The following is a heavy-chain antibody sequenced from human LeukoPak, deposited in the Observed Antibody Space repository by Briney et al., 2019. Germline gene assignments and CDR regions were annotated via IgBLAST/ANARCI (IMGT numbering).Heavy chain of an antibody. CDR3: ASTRSLAVTAPDDY. J-gene: IGHJ4*02. CDR2: ISAYNGNT. Sequence: ASVKVSCKASGYTFTSYGISWVRQAPGQGLEWMVWISAYNGNTNYAQKLQGRVTMTTDTSTSTAYMELRSLRSDDTAVYYCASTRSLAVTAPDDYWGQGTLVTVSS. D-gene: IGHD2-21*02. CDR1: GYTFTSYG. V-gene: IGHV1-18*01.